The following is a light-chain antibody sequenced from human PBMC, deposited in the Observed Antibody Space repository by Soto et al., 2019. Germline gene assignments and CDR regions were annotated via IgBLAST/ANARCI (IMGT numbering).Light chain of an antibody. Sequence: QSVLTQPPSVSGAPGQRVTISCTGSSSNIGAGHDVHWYQQLPGTAPKLLIYVNSNRPSGVPDRFSGSKSGTSASLAITGLQAEDEADYYCQSYDNSLSGSRVFGGGTKLTVL. J-gene: IGLJ2*01. V-gene: IGLV1-40*01. CDR1: SSNIGAGHD. CDR3: QSYDNSLSGSRV. CDR2: VNS.